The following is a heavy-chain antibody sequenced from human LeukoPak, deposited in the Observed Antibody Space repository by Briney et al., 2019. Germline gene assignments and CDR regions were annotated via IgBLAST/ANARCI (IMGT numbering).Heavy chain of an antibody. CDR2: INHSGST. CDR1: GGSFSGYY. Sequence: SETLSLTCAVYGGSFSGYYWSWIRQPPGKGLEWIGEINHSGSTNYNPSLKSRVTISVDTSKNQFSLKLSSVTAADTAVYYGARHGPSYDYVWGSYRLRPHFDYWGQGTLVTVSS. CDR3: ARHGPSYDYVWGSYRLRPHFDY. D-gene: IGHD3-16*02. J-gene: IGHJ4*02. V-gene: IGHV4-34*01.